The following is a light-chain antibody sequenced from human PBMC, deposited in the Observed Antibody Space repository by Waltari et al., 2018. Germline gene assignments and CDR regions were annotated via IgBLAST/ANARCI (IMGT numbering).Light chain of an antibody. Sequence: SSELTQDPAVSVALGQTVRITCHGDSLRYYYANWYHQKPGQAPLLVMYGKNNRPSGIPDRFSGSYSGDPASLTITGAQAEDEADYYCNSRDSNGNPFVFGPGTKVTVL. CDR3: NSRDSNGNPFV. CDR2: GKN. CDR1: SLRYYY. J-gene: IGLJ1*01. V-gene: IGLV3-19*01.